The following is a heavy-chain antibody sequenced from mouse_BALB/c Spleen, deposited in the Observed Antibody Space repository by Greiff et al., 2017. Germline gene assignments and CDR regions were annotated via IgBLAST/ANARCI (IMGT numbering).Heavy chain of an antibody. CDR3: ARDIRKAMDY. Sequence: EVKLVESGGGLVQPGGSLRLSCATSGFTFTAYYMSWVRQPPGNALEWLGFIRNKANGYTTEYSASVKGRFTISRDNSQSILYLQMNTLRAEDSATYYCARDIRKAMDYWGQGTSVTVSS. J-gene: IGHJ4*01. V-gene: IGHV7-3*02. CDR1: GFTFTAYY. CDR2: IRNKANGYTT.